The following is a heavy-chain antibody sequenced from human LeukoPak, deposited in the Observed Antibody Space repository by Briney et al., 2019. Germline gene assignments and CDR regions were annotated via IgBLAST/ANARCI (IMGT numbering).Heavy chain of an antibody. CDR1: GYTLSDYY. D-gene: IGHD6-13*01. CDR3: ARVRGNSCDY. J-gene: IGHJ4*02. CDR2: IRGDTGDT. V-gene: IGHV1-2*02. Sequence: ASVTVSCKTSGYTLSDYYMHWVRQAPGQGLEWMGWIRGDTGDTDSPRKFQGRVTMTRDTSTNTAYMELSRLTYDDTAMYFCARVRGNSCDYWGQGTLVTVSS.